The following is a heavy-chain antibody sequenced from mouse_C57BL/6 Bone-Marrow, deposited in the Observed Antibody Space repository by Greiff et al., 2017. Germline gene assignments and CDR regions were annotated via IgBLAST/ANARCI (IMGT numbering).Heavy chain of an antibody. J-gene: IGHJ4*01. CDR2: IDPSDSYT. D-gene: IGHD1-1*01. V-gene: IGHV1-69*01. CDR1: GYTFTSYW. Sequence: QVQLQQPGAELVMPGASVKLSCKASGYTFTSYWMHWVKQRPGQGLEWIGEIDPSDSYTTYNQKFKGKSTLTVDKSSSTAYMQLSSLTSEDSAVYYCARPAYYYGSSYGYAMDYWGQGTSVTVSS. CDR3: ARPAYYYGSSYGYAMDY.